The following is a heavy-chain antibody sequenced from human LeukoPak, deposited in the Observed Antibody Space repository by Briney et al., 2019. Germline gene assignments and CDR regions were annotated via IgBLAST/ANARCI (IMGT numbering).Heavy chain of an antibody. V-gene: IGHV3-74*01. CDR1: GFTFSSYW. CDR2: INSDGSST. Sequence: PGGSLRLSCETAGFTFSSYWMHWVRQAPGKGLVWVSRINSDGSSTSYADSVKGRFTISRDNAKNTLYLQMNSLRAEDTAVYYCARDPHWEYSGYDYWGQGTLVTVSS. D-gene: IGHD5-12*01. J-gene: IGHJ4*02. CDR3: ARDPHWEYSGYDY.